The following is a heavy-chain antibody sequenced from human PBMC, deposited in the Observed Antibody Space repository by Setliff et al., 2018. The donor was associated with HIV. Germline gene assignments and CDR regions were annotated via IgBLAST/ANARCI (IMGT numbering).Heavy chain of an antibody. V-gene: IGHV4-4*07. CDR3: ARDRIEVVVDGPHDVFDV. CDR2: IHTSGST. J-gene: IGHJ3*01. CDR1: GDSIGYYY. D-gene: IGHD2-15*01. Sequence: LPETLSLTCTVSGDSIGYYYWSWIRQPAGRGLEWMGRIHTSGSTNYNPSLTSRVTLSVDTSKNQFFLKLTSLSAADTAVYYCARDRIEVVVDGPHDVFDVWGRGTTVTVSS.